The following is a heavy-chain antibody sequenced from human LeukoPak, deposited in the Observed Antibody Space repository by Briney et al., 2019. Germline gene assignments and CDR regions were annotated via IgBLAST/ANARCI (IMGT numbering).Heavy chain of an antibody. V-gene: IGHV3-48*04. CDR1: GFTFSSHT. D-gene: IGHD4-23*01. Sequence: GGTLRLSCAASGFTFSSHTMSWVRRAPGKGLEWISYIRSSDIKTYADSVKGRFTISRDNARNSLYLQMNSLRAEDTAVYYCAKDFYGGNPFDWGQGTLVTVSS. J-gene: IGHJ4*02. CDR2: IRSSDIKT. CDR3: AKDFYGGNPFD.